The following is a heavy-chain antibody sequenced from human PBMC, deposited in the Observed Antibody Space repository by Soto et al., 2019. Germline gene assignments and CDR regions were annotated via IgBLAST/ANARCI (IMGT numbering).Heavy chain of an antibody. Sequence: QVQLQQWGAGLLKPSETLSLTCAVYVGSFSGYYWSWIRQPPGKGLEWIGEINHNGSTNYNPSLKSRVTISVDTSKSQFSLKLSSVTAADTAVYYCARMAVVIAIRYFDLWGRGTLVTVSS. CDR3: ARMAVVIAIRYFDL. V-gene: IGHV4-34*01. J-gene: IGHJ2*01. D-gene: IGHD2-21*01. CDR1: VGSFSGYY. CDR2: INHNGST.